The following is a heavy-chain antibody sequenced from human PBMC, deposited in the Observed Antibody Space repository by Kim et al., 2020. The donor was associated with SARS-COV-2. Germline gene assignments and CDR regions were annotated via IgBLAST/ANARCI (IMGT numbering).Heavy chain of an antibody. Sequence: GGSLRLSCAASGFTFSSYAMHWVRQAPGKGLEWVAVISYDGSNKYYADSVKGRFTISRDNSKNTLYLQMNSLRAEDTAVYYCASEVQYNWNYVGDYWGQGTLVTVSS. V-gene: IGHV3-30-3*01. CDR2: ISYDGSNK. CDR1: GFTFSSYA. J-gene: IGHJ4*02. D-gene: IGHD1-7*01. CDR3: ASEVQYNWNYVGDY.